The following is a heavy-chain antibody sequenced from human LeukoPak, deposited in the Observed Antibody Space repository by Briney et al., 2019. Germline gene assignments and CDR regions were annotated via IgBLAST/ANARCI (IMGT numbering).Heavy chain of an antibody. CDR1: GGSISSGGYY. J-gene: IGHJ4*02. V-gene: IGHV4-61*08. D-gene: IGHD3-22*01. CDR2: IYYSGST. CDR3: AREVSGSLDY. Sequence: SETLSLTCTVSGGSISSGGYYWSWIRQPPGKGLEWIGYIYYSGSTNYNPSLKSRVTISVDTSKNQFSLKLSSVTAADTAVYYCAREVSGSLDYWGQGTLVTVSS.